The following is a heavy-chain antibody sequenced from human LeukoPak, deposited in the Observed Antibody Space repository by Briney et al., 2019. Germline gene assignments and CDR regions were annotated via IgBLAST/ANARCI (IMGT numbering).Heavy chain of an antibody. V-gene: IGHV3-15*01. CDR2: IKNKTDGGTT. Sequence: PGGSLRLSCAASGFTFSNAWMSWVRQAPGKGLEWVGRIKNKTDGGTTDYAAPVKGRFTISRDDSKNTLYLQMNSLKTEDTAVYYCTTDTYYDYVWGSYRPFEAYFGGQGTLVTVSS. CDR1: GFTFSNAW. J-gene: IGHJ4*02. D-gene: IGHD3-16*02. CDR3: TTDTYYDYVWGSYRPFEAYF.